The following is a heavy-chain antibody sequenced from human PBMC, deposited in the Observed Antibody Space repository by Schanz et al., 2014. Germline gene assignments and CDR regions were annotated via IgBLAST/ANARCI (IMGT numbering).Heavy chain of an antibody. CDR2: IKSDGSST. Sequence: EVQLVESGGGLVKPGGSLRLSCGVSGFTASSHSMNWVRQAPGKGLEWVSRIKSDGSSTSYADSVKGRFTISRDNAKNTLYLQMNSLRAEDTAVYYCARPALWFGDNCFDPWGQGILVTVSS. J-gene: IGHJ5*02. CDR1: GFTASSHS. V-gene: IGHV3-74*02. CDR3: ARPALWFGDNCFDP. D-gene: IGHD3-10*01.